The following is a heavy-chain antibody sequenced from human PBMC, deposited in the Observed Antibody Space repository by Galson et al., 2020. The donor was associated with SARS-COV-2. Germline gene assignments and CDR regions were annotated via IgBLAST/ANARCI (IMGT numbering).Heavy chain of an antibody. D-gene: IGHD3-22*01. Sequence: SETLSLTCTVSGDSISSGGYYWSWIRQPPGKGLEWVGYIYYSASPYYNPSLKSRVTISDTSKNQFSLQLSSVTAADTAVYYCARAGSSGYTFDYWGQGTLVTVSS. CDR2: IYYSASP. CDR3: ARAGSSGYTFDY. J-gene: IGHJ4*02. V-gene: IGHV4-31*03. CDR1: GDSISSGGYY.